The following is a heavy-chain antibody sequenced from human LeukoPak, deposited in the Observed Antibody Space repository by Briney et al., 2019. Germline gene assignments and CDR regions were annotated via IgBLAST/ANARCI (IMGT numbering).Heavy chain of an antibody. CDR3: AREGNDYDMVV. Sequence: GGSLRLSCAASGFTVSSNYMSWVRQAPGKGLEWVSVIFSGGTTYYADSVKGRFTISRDNSKNTLYLQMNSLRAEATAVYYCAREGNDYDMVVWGQGATVTVSS. J-gene: IGHJ6*02. D-gene: IGHD4-23*01. CDR2: IFSGGTT. V-gene: IGHV3-53*01. CDR1: GFTVSSNY.